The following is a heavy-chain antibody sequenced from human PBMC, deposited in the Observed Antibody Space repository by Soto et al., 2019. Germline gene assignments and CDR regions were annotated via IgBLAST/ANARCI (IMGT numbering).Heavy chain of an antibody. CDR2: ISAYNGNT. V-gene: IGHV1-18*01. CDR3: ARAGHYYDSSGLNFDI. Sequence: LTSYGISWVRQAPGQGLEWMGWISAYNGNTNYAQKLQGRVTMTTDTSTSTAYMELRSLRSDDTAVYYCARAGHYYDSSGLNFDIWGQGTMVTVSS. CDR1: LTSYG. J-gene: IGHJ3*02. D-gene: IGHD3-22*01.